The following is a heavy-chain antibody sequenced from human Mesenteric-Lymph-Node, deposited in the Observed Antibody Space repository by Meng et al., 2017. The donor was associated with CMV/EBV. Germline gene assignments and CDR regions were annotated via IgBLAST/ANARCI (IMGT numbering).Heavy chain of an antibody. J-gene: IGHJ6*02. CDR2: IWYDGSNK. CDR1: GFTFSSYG. Sequence: GESLKISCAASGFTFSSYGMHWVRQAPGKGLEWVAVIWYDGSNKYYADSVKGRFTISRDNSKNTLYLQMNSLRAEDTAVYYCAKDRDPYHWNDYPYYYYGLDVWGQGTTVTVSS. D-gene: IGHD1-1*01. V-gene: IGHV3-33*06. CDR3: AKDRDPYHWNDYPYYYYGLDV.